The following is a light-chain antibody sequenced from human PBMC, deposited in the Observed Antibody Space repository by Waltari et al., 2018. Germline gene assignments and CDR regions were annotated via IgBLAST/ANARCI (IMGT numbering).Light chain of an antibody. J-gene: IGKJ1*01. CDR3: QQYKDLPRT. V-gene: IGKV1-33*01. CDR1: QDISIY. Sequence: DIQMTQSPSSMSASVGDRVSITCQASQDISIYLSWYQQKPGKAPKVLIYDAYNLETGVPSRFTGSRSGTDFTFTISSLQPEDIATYYCQQYKDLPRTFGQGTKVEI. CDR2: DAY.